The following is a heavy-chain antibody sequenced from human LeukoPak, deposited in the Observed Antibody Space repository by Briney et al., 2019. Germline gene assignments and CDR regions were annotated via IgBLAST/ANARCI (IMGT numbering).Heavy chain of an antibody. V-gene: IGHV3-21*01. Sequence: GGPLRLSCAASGFTFSSYSMNWVRQAPGKGLEWVSSISSSSSYIYYADSVKGRFTISRDNAKNSLYLQMNSLRAEDTAVYYCARGGTSGWWAFDIWGQGTIVTVSS. J-gene: IGHJ3*02. CDR2: ISSSSSYI. CDR1: GFTFSSYS. CDR3: ARGGTSGWWAFDI. D-gene: IGHD6-19*01.